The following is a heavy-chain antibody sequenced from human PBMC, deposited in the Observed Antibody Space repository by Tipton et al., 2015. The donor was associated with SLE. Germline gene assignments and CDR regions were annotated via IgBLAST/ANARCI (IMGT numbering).Heavy chain of an antibody. CDR3: ARGDHYDGSGHYPGDY. V-gene: IGHV1-18*01. D-gene: IGHD3-22*01. CDR2: ISPYNGNT. J-gene: IGHJ4*02. Sequence: QLVQSGGEVKKPGASVKVSCKASGYTFSNYGISWVRQAPGQGLEWMGWISPYNGNTNYAQKLQGRVALTTDTSTSTAYMELRSLRSDDTAVYYCARGDHYDGSGHYPGDYWGQGTLVTVSS. CDR1: GYTFSNYG.